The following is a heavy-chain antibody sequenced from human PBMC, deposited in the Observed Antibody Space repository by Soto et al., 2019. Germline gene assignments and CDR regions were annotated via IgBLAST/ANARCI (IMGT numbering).Heavy chain of an antibody. Sequence: ASVKVSCKASGGTFSSYAISWVRQAPGQGLEWMGGIIPIFGTANYAQKFQGRVTITADESTSTAYMELSSLRSEDTAVYYCAYKTLGYCSSTSCPDEPYYFDYWGQGTLVTVSS. CDR3: AYKTLGYCSSTSCPDEPYYFDY. CDR2: IIPIFGTA. J-gene: IGHJ4*02. CDR1: GGTFSSYA. V-gene: IGHV1-69*13. D-gene: IGHD2-2*01.